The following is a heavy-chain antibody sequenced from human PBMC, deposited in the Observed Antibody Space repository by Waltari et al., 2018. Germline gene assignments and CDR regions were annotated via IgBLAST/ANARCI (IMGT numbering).Heavy chain of an antibody. Sequence: QLQLQESGPGLVKPSETLSLTCTVSGGSISSSSYYWGWIRQPPGKGLEWIGSIYYSGSTYYNPALNSRVTISVDTSKNQFSLKLSSVTAADTAVYYCARHVGYSSGWYPGDYGMDVWGQGTTVTVSS. V-gene: IGHV4-39*01. D-gene: IGHD6-19*01. CDR1: GGSISSSSYY. J-gene: IGHJ6*02. CDR2: IYYSGST. CDR3: ARHVGYSSGWYPGDYGMDV.